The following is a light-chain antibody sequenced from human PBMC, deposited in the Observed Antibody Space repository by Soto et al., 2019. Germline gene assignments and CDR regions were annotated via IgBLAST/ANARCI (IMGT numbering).Light chain of an antibody. CDR2: EVS. CDR1: SSDVGGSNY. J-gene: IGLJ2*01. V-gene: IGLV2-8*01. Sequence: QSALTQPPSASGSPGQSVTISCTGTSSDVGGSNYVSWYQQHPGKAPKLMIYEVSKRPSGVPDRFSGSKSGNTASLTVSGLQAEDEAAYYCGSYAGSNIVIFGGGTKLTV. CDR3: GSYAGSNIVI.